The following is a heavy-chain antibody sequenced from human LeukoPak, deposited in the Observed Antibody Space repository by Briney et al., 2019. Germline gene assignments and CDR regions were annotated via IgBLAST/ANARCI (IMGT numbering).Heavy chain of an antibody. CDR2: TSYEGSNK. CDR1: ASIFTSYA. Sequence: PGASLRLSCAPSASIFTSYAMHWVRQAPGKGREWAAITSYEGSNKYYADSVKGTLNISTDNSKKKLYLQMSSLRAEDTAVYYCARVGYGDYGMSYFDYWRQGNRVPVFS. V-gene: IGHV3-30*04. J-gene: IGHJ4*02. CDR3: ARVGYGDYGMSYFDY. D-gene: IGHD4-17*01.